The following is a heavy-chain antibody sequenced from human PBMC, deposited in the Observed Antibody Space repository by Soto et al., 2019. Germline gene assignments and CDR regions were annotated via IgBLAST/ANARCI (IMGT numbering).Heavy chain of an antibody. V-gene: IGHV4-34*01. CDR3: ARQHVYIGAVPAGIEGAYYYYGMDG. Sequence: PSETLSLTCAVYGGSFSGYYWSWIRQPPGKGLEWIGEINHSGSTNYNPTLKSRVTISVDTTTNKFSLKLSSVTAADTAVYYCARQHVYIGAVPAGIEGAYYYYGMDGGRQGPMVTFSS. D-gene: IGHD2-2*02. CDR1: GGSFSGYY. J-gene: IGHJ6*02. CDR2: INHSGST.